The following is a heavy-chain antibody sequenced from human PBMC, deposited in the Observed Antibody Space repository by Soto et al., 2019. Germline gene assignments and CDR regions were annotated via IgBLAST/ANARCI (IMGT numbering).Heavy chain of an antibody. Sequence: QVQLVQSGAEVKKPGASVKVSCKASGYTFTSYDINWVRQATGQGLEWMGWMNPHRGNTSYAQKFQGRVTMTRNTSISTAAMELSSMRSDGTAVYYCARTGWAARPFGHWGQGTLVTGSS. J-gene: IGHJ4*02. V-gene: IGHV1-8*01. CDR3: ARTGWAARPFGH. CDR1: GYTFTSYD. D-gene: IGHD6-6*01. CDR2: MNPHRGNT.